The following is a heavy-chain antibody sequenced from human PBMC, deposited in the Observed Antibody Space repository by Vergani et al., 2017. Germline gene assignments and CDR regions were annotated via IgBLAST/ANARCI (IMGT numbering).Heavy chain of an antibody. CDR1: GFTFGDYY. V-gene: IGHV3-7*01. Sequence: EVHLEESGGGLVQPGGSLRLSCAASGFTFGDYYMAWIRLAPGKGLDWVASIKRDGTETFYVDSVKGRFTISRDNSKNTLYLQMNSLRAEDTAVYYCARGASGDYVSSFDYWGQGTLVTVSS. D-gene: IGHD4-17*01. J-gene: IGHJ4*02. CDR3: ARGASGDYVSSFDY. CDR2: IKRDGTET.